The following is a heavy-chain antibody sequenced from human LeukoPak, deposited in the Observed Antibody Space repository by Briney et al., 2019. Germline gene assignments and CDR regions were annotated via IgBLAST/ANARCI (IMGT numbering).Heavy chain of an antibody. Sequence: SETLSLTCTVSGGSISSYYWSWIRQPPGKGLEWIGYIYYSGSTYYNPSLKSRVTISVDTSKNQFSLKLSSVTAADTAVYYCARGYYYDSSGYADYWGQGTLVTVSS. CDR2: IYYSGST. CDR1: GGSISSYY. CDR3: ARGYYYDSSGYADY. D-gene: IGHD3-22*01. V-gene: IGHV4-59*08. J-gene: IGHJ4*02.